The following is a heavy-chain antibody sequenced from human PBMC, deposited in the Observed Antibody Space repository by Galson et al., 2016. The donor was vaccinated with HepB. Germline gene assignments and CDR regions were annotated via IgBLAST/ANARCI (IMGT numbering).Heavy chain of an antibody. V-gene: IGHV3-21*04. J-gene: IGHJ4*02. CDR1: GFTFSDYS. Sequence: SLRLSCAVSGFTFSDYSMNWVRRAPGKGLEWVSTISVVGGPTYYADSVKGRFTLSRDNAKDSLYLQMNSLRPEDTALYYCVKGPGMAVAKYYFDYWGQGTLVTVSS. CDR3: VKGPGMAVAKYYFDY. CDR2: ISVVGGPT. D-gene: IGHD6-19*01.